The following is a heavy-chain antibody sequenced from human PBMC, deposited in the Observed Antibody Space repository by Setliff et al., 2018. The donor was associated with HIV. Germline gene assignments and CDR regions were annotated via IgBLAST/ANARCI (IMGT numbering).Heavy chain of an antibody. V-gene: IGHV4-4*07. Sequence: SETLSLTCSVSGGSMSSYCWTWIRQSAGKGLEWIGHIYSTGTTNYNSSLKSRLTISVDRSKNLFSLKLISVTAADQGVYYCARVPVAGANWFDPWGLGTLVTV. J-gene: IGHJ5*02. CDR3: ARVPVAGANWFDP. CDR2: IYSTGTT. CDR1: GGSMSSYC. D-gene: IGHD2-21*01.